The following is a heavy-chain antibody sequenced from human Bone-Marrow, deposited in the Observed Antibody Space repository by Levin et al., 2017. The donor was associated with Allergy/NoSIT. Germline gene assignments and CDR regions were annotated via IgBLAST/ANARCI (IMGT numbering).Heavy chain of an antibody. V-gene: IGHV4-34*01. J-gene: IGHJ3*02. CDR1: GGSFSGYY. Sequence: SQTLSLTCAVYGGSFSGYYWSWIRQPPGKGLEWIGEINHSGSTNYNPSLKSRVTISVDTSKNQFSLKLSSVTAADTAVYYCARGPLVVVTAIPSQPLFKDAFDIWGQGTMVTVSS. CDR3: ARGPLVVVTAIPSQPLFKDAFDI. D-gene: IGHD2-21*02. CDR2: INHSGST.